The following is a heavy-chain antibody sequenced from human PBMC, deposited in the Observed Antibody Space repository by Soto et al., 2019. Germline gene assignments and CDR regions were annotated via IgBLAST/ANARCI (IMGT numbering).Heavy chain of an antibody. V-gene: IGHV3-33*01. J-gene: IGHJ4*02. CDR1: GFTFSSYG. D-gene: IGHD6-25*01. CDR2: IWYDGSNK. Sequence: QVQLVESGGGVVQPGRSLRLSCAASGFTFSSYGMHWVRQAPGKGLEWVAVIWYDGSNKYYADSVKGRFTISRDNSKNTLYLQMNSLRAEDTAVYYCARGQYSSGLYFDYWGQGTLVTVSS. CDR3: ARGQYSSGLYFDY.